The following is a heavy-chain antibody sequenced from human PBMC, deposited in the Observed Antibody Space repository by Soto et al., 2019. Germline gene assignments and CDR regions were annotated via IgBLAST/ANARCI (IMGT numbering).Heavy chain of an antibody. D-gene: IGHD3-9*01. J-gene: IGHJ6*02. Sequence: GGSLRLSCAASGFTFSSYAMHWVRQAPGKGLEWVAVISYDGSNKYYADSVKGRFTISRDNSKNTLYLQMNSLRAEDAAVYYCARDKDDILTGYYSETAEFYYGMDVWGQGTTVTVSS. V-gene: IGHV3-30-3*01. CDR1: GFTFSSYA. CDR3: ARDKDDILTGYYSETAEFYYGMDV. CDR2: ISYDGSNK.